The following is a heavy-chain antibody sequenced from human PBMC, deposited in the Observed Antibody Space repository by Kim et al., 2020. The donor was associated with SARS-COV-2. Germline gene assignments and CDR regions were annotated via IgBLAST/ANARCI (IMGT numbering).Heavy chain of an antibody. CDR3: ARELDYYDSSGYIRWFYP. J-gene: IGHJ5*02. V-gene: IGHV3-48*02. D-gene: IGHD3-22*01. Sequence: GGSLRLSCAASGFTFSSYSMNWVRQAPGKGLEWVSYISSDSVIIYYADSVEGRFTISRDNAKNSLYLEMNGLTDEDTAVYYCARELDYYDSSGYIRWFYPWGQGTLVTVSS. CDR1: GFTFSSYS. CDR2: ISSDSVII.